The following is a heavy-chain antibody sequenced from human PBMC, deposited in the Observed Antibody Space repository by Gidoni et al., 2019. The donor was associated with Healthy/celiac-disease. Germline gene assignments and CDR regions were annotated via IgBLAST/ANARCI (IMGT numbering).Heavy chain of an antibody. D-gene: IGHD3-22*01. CDR1: GVTFRCYS. V-gene: IGHV3-21*01. Sequence: EVQLVESGGGLVKPGGSLRLSWAASGVTFRCYSMNWVRQAPGKGLEWVSSISSSSSYIYYADSVKGRFTISRDNAKNSLYLQMNSLRAEDTAVYYCARGITMIVVGIFDYWGQGTLVTVSS. J-gene: IGHJ4*02. CDR3: ARGITMIVVGIFDY. CDR2: ISSSSSYI.